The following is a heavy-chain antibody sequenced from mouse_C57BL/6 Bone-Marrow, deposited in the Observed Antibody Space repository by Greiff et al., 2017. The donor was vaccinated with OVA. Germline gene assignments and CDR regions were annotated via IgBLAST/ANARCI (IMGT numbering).Heavy chain of an antibody. Sequence: QVQLQQPGAELVMPGASVKLSCTASGYTFTSYWMHWVKQRPGQGLEWIGEIDPSDSYTNYNQKFKGKSTLTVDKSSSTAYMQLSSLTSEDSAVYYCARADDYAWFAYWGQGTLVTVSA. D-gene: IGHD2-4*01. J-gene: IGHJ3*01. CDR2: IDPSDSYT. V-gene: IGHV1-69*01. CDR3: ARADDYAWFAY. CDR1: GYTFTSYW.